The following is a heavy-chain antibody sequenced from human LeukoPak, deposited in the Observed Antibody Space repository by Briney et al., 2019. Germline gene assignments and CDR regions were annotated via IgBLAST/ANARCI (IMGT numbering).Heavy chain of an antibody. J-gene: IGHJ4*02. D-gene: IGHD3-10*01. CDR2: ITRGSIYT. CDR3: ARDSVYYGSGSFNY. Sequence: GGSLRLSCAASGFTFSNYNMNWVRQTPGKGLEWVSSITRGSIYTFYADSVKGRFTISRDNSKNMLYLQMNSLRAEDTAVYYCARDSVYYGSGSFNYWGQGTLVTVSS. V-gene: IGHV3-21*01. CDR1: GFTFSNYN.